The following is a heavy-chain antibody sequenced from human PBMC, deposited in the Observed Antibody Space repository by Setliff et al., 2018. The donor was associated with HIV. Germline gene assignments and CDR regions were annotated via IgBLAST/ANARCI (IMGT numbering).Heavy chain of an antibody. CDR2: IYYSGST. J-gene: IGHJ5*02. Sequence: PSETLSLTCTVSGGPISNSSSYWGWIRQPPGKRLEWIGSIYYSGSTYYNPSLKSRVLISVDTSKNQFSLKLRSVTVADTATYYCARATSPRPMIRGGWFDPWGQGTLVTVSS. D-gene: IGHD3-22*01. CDR1: GGPISNSSSY. CDR3: ARATSPRPMIRGGWFDP. V-gene: IGHV4-39*01.